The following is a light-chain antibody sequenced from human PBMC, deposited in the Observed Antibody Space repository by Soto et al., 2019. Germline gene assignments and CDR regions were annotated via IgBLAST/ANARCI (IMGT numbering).Light chain of an antibody. CDR2: AAS. CDR1: QTIGTY. V-gene: IGKV1-39*01. CDR3: QKSYNIPYT. Sequence: DIQMTQSPSSLSASVGDRVTITCRASQTIGTYLNCYQQKPGKAPKLLIYAASNLQSGVPSRFSGSGSGTDFTLTISSLQPEDFATYYCQKSYNIPYTFGQGTKLEI. J-gene: IGKJ2*01.